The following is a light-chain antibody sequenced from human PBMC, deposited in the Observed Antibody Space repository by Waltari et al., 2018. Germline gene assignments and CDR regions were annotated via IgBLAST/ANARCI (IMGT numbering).Light chain of an antibody. J-gene: IGKJ4*01. CDR2: WAS. V-gene: IGKV4-1*01. Sequence: DIVVTQSPDSLTVSLGERATINFKSSQSVSSSSKNKNYLAWYQQEPEQPTKLLIYWASTRKAVPPDRCSGSGSGTEFPLTISRQQAEDAALYYCQQYYSISLSFGGGTKVEIK. CDR1: QSVSSSSKNKNY. CDR3: QQYYSISLS.